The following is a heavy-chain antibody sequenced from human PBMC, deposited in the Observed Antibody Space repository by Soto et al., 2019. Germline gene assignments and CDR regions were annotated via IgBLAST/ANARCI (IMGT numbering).Heavy chain of an antibody. CDR3: AKAQLEFCSGGRCYPFHS. Sequence: GGSLRLSCAASGFTFSSYAMSWIRQTPGKGLERVAGITGSGGITYHADSVKGRFTISRDNSKSTLYLQMSSLRADDTAVYYCAKAQLEFCSGGRCYPFHSWGQGTLVTVSS. CDR2: ITGSGGIT. J-gene: IGHJ4*02. V-gene: IGHV3-23*01. D-gene: IGHD2-15*01. CDR1: GFTFSSYA.